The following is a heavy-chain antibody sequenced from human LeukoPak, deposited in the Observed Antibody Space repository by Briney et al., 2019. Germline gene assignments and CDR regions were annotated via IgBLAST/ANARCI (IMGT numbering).Heavy chain of an antibody. J-gene: IGHJ4*02. CDR1: GFTFSDAW. V-gene: IGHV3-15*01. CDR2: IKSKSDGGTT. CDR3: TLIAAAGSIDY. Sequence: PGGSLRLSGAASGFTFSDAWMSWVRQAPGKGLEWVVRIKSKSDGGTTDYAAPVKGRFTISRDDSRNTLYLQMNSLKTEDTAVYYCTLIAAAGSIDYWGQGTLVTVSS. D-gene: IGHD6-13*01.